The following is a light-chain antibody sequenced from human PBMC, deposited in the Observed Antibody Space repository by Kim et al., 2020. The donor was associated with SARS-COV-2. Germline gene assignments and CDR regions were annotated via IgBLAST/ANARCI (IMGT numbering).Light chain of an antibody. V-gene: IGKV6D-21*02. CDR2: YAS. CDR1: QSIGTK. CDR3: HQSDNLPFT. J-gene: IGKJ3*01. Sequence: EIVLTQSPAYQSVTPKEKVTITCRASQSIGTKLHWYQQKPDQSPKLLINYASQSLSGVSSRFSGSGSGTDFTLTINSLEAEDVAAYYCHQSDNLPFTFGPVTKVDIK.